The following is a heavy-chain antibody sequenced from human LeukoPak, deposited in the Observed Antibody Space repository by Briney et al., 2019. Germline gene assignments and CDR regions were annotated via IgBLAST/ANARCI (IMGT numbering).Heavy chain of an antibody. V-gene: IGHV1-18*01. CDR1: GFAFTSYG. Sequence: ASVKVSCKASGFAFTSYGISWVRQAPGQGLEWMGWINAYNGDTTYAQKLQGRVTLTTDTSASTAYMELRSLRSDDTAVYYCARGFHCSGGTCYLVSWGQGTLVTVSS. D-gene: IGHD2-15*01. CDR3: ARGFHCSGGTCYLVS. CDR2: INAYNGDT. J-gene: IGHJ5*02.